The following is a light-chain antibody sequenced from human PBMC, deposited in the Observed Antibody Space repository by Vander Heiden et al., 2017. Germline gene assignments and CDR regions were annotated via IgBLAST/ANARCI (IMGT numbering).Light chain of an antibody. CDR3: QHYNTYSYT. Sequence: DIQMTQSPSTLSASVGDRVTIPCRASQSVSSWLAWYQQKPGEAPRLLIYRASNLGSGVPSRFSGSGSGTEFTLTISSLQPDDSATYSCQHYNTYSYTFGQGTKLEIK. CDR2: RAS. CDR1: QSVSSW. V-gene: IGKV1-5*03. J-gene: IGKJ2*01.